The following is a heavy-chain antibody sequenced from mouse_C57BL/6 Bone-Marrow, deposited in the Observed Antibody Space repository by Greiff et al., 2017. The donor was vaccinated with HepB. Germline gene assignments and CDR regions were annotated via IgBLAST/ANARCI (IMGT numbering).Heavy chain of an antibody. CDR3: ARVYYYGSSYVPYAMDY. CDR2: IYPGSGNT. V-gene: IGHV1-66*01. D-gene: IGHD1-1*01. J-gene: IGHJ4*01. Sequence: QVHVKQSGPELVKPGASVKISCKASGYSFTSYYIHWVKQRPGQGLEWIGWIYPGSGNTKYNEKFKGKATLTADTSSSTAYMQLSSLTSEDSAVYYCARVYYYGSSYVPYAMDYWGQGTSVTVSS. CDR1: GYSFTSYY.